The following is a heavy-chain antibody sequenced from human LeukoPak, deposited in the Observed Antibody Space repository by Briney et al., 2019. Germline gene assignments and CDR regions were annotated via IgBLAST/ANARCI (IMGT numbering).Heavy chain of an antibody. D-gene: IGHD7-27*01. CDR2: IYTGGST. Sequence: GGSLRLSCAASGFTVSSKDMSWVRQAPGKGLEWVSIIYTGGSTYYADSVKGRFTISRDNSKDTLYLQMHSLRAEDTAVYYCAGAARGEYFDFWGQGTLVTVSS. J-gene: IGHJ4*02. V-gene: IGHV3-53*01. CDR1: GFTVSSKD. CDR3: AGAARGEYFDF.